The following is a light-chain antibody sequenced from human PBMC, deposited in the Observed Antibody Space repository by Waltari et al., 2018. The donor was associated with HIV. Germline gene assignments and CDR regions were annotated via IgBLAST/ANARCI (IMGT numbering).Light chain of an antibody. Sequence: QSALTQPASVSGFLGQSLNISCTGISTYSRFYPSVLWYQQYPRHIPRLIIFYINNRPSGVSDHFSGSRSGNSASLTFSGLQSGDEAHYYCASNRLDYTLIFGGGTKLTVL. V-gene: IGLV2-14*03. CDR1: STYSRFYPS. CDR2: YIN. J-gene: IGLJ2*01. CDR3: ASNRLDYTLI.